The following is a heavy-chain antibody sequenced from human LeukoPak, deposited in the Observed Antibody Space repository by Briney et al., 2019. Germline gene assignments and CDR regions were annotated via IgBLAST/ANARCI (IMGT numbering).Heavy chain of an antibody. Sequence: GGSLRLSCAASGFTFSDYYMNWIRQAPGKGLEWVSYISSSGSTIYYADSVKSRFAISRDNAKNSLYLQMNSLRAEDTAVYYCATRGYSSGWWGYYDYWGQGTLVTVSS. CDR2: ISSSGSTI. CDR1: GFTFSDYY. V-gene: IGHV3-11*01. CDR3: ATRGYSSGWWGYYDY. J-gene: IGHJ4*02. D-gene: IGHD6-19*01.